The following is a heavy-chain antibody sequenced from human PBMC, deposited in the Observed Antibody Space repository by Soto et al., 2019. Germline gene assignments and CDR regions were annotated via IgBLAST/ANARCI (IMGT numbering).Heavy chain of an antibody. CDR2: INTDGSVA. Sequence: EVQLVESGGGLVQPGESLRLSCAASGLTFRSYWMHWVRQAPGKGLVWVSRINTDGSVAMYVDSVKGRFTISRDNAKNTLYLQMYSLRAEDTAVYYCVRDMQLWRLDSWGKGTLVTVSS. D-gene: IGHD2-21*01. J-gene: IGHJ4*02. V-gene: IGHV3-74*03. CDR1: GLTFRSYW. CDR3: VRDMQLWRLDS.